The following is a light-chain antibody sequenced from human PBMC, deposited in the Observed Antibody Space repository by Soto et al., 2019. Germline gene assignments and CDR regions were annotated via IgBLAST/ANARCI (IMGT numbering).Light chain of an antibody. CDR2: DVS. CDR3: ASHPTTNTHVV. CDR1: SGYVGASNF. Sequence: QSALTQPASVSGSPGQSITISCTGTSGYVGASNFVSWYQHHPGKAPKLIIYDVSNRPSGTSYRFSASRSGNTASLTISGLQAEDEAYYYCASHPTTNTHVVFGGGTKLTVL. J-gene: IGLJ2*01. V-gene: IGLV2-14*03.